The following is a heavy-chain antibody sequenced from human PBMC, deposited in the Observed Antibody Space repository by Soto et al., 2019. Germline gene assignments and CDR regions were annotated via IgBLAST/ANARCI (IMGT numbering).Heavy chain of an antibody. CDR3: ARRLLWFGGLSAFDY. Sequence: SETLSLTCTVSGGSISSYYWSWIRQPPGKGLEWIGYIYYSGSTNYNPSRKSRVTISVDTSKNQFSLKLISGTAADTAVYYCARRLLWFGGLSAFDYWGQGTLVTVSS. CDR2: IYYSGST. D-gene: IGHD3-10*01. J-gene: IGHJ4*02. CDR1: GGSISSYY. V-gene: IGHV4-59*08.